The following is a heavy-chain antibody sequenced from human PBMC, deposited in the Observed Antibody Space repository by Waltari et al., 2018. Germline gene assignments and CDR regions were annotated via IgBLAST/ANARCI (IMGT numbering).Heavy chain of an antibody. Sequence: QVQLVQSGAEVKKPGASVKVSCKASGYTFTGYYMHWVRQAPGQGLEWMGRINPNSGGTNYAQKVQGRVTMTRDTAISTAYIELSRLRSDDTAVYYCARDANRGPDWEPGYYYMDVWGKGTTVTVSS. D-gene: IGHD3-10*01. J-gene: IGHJ6*03. CDR2: INPNSGGT. V-gene: IGHV1-2*06. CDR3: ARDANRGPDWEPGYYYMDV. CDR1: GYTFTGYY.